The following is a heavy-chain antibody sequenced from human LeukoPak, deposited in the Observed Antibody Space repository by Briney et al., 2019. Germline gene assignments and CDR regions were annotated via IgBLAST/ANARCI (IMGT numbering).Heavy chain of an antibody. CDR1: GGSFSGYY. Sequence: PETLSLTCTVYGGSFSGYYWSWIRQPPGKGLEWIGYVFHTGSTNYNPSLKSRVTISVDTSKNQFSLKLSSVTAADTAVYYCARERGGTNLFDYWGQGTLVTVSS. CDR2: VFHTGST. J-gene: IGHJ4*02. CDR3: ARERGGTNLFDY. V-gene: IGHV4-59*12.